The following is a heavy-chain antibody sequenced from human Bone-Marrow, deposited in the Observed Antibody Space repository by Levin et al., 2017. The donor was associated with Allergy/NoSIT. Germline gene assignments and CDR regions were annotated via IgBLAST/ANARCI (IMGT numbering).Heavy chain of an antibody. D-gene: IGHD2-8*02. Sequence: KISCKTSGGSFNSYFMTWLRQAPGQGLEWMGGILLIFGTTKIAQNFQGRVTMTADKSTGTAYMEMSSLRYEDTAVYYCARERSGGTLFDIWGQGTMVKVSS. CDR1: GGSFNSYF. CDR3: ARERSGGTLFDI. V-gene: IGHV1-69*06. J-gene: IGHJ3*02. CDR2: ILLIFGTT.